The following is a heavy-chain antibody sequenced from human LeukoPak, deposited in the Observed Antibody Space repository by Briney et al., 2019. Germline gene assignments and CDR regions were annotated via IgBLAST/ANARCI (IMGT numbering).Heavy chain of an antibody. Sequence: GGSLRLSCAASGFTFISYTMNWVRQAPGKGLEWISKITIDGSTTYYADSVKARFTISRDNAKNSLYLQMNSLRVEDTAMYYCARAWGNDFDLNYWGQGTLVTVSS. CDR2: ITIDGSTT. CDR3: ARAWGNDFDLNY. CDR1: GFTFISYT. D-gene: IGHD3-3*01. V-gene: IGHV3-48*04. J-gene: IGHJ4*02.